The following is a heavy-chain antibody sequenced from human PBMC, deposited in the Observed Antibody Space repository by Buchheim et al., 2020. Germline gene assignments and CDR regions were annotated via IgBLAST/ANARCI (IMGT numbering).Heavy chain of an antibody. CDR3: ARGNFWSAY. CDR2: IYYSGST. CDR1: GGSISSYY. D-gene: IGHD3-3*01. Sequence: QVQLQESGPGLVKPSETLSLTCTVSGGSISSYYWSWIRQPPGKGLEWIGYIYYSGSTNFNPSLKSRVTISVDTSKNQFSLKLSSVTAADTAVYYCARGNFWSAYWGQGTL. J-gene: IGHJ4*02. V-gene: IGHV4-59*01.